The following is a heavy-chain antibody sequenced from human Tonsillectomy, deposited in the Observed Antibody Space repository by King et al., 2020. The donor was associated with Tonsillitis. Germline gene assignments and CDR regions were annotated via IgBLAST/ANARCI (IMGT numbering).Heavy chain of an antibody. D-gene: IGHD1-14*01. CDR1: GFSLTTSGVG. Sequence: ITLKESGPTLVKPTQTLTLTCTFSGFSLTTSGVGVGWVRQPPGKALEWLALIYWDDDERYSPSLKSRLTITKDTPKNQVVLTMTNMDPVDTATYYCAHIAIDRAHDCWGQGTLVTVSS. CDR3: AHIAIDRAHDC. J-gene: IGHJ4*02. V-gene: IGHV2-5*02. CDR2: IYWDDDE.